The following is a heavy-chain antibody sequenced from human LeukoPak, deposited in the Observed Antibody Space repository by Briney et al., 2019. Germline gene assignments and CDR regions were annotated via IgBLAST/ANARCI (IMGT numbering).Heavy chain of an antibody. CDR1: GGSINRDNYW. D-gene: IGHD4-11*01. CDR2: FHYSGIT. V-gene: IGHV4-39*01. J-gene: IGHJ4*02. CDR3: ARPPPTDYQNCH. Sequence: SETLSLTCTVSGGSINRDNYWWGWFRQPPGKGLEWIGSFHYSGITSYNPSLKSRLTMPLDTSKNQFSLRLNSVTAADTAIYYRARPPPTDYQNCHRGQGTPVTVSS.